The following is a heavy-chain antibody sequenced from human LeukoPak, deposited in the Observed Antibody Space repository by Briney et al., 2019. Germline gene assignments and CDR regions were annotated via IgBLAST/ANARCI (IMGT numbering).Heavy chain of an antibody. Sequence: GGSLRLSCAASGFTFSSYAMSWLRQAPGKGLEWVSAISGSGGSAYYADSVKGRFTISRDNSKNTLYLQMNSLRAEDTAVYYCAKGPENWNDGYYFDYWGQGTLVTVSS. CDR1: GFTFSSYA. CDR3: AKGPENWNDGYYFDY. CDR2: ISGSGGSA. J-gene: IGHJ4*02. V-gene: IGHV3-23*01. D-gene: IGHD1-1*01.